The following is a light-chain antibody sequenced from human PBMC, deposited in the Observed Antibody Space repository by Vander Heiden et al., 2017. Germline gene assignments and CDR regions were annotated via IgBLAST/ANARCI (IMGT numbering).Light chain of an antibody. CDR2: AAS. Sequence: AIRMTQSPSSPPASTGARVTLTCRACQGISSYLAWYQQKPGKAPKLLIYAASTLQSGVPSRFSGSGSGTDFTLTISCLQSEDVATYYCKQYYSYPLTFGGGTKVEIK. J-gene: IGKJ4*01. V-gene: IGKV1-8*01. CDR1: QGISSY. CDR3: KQYYSYPLT.